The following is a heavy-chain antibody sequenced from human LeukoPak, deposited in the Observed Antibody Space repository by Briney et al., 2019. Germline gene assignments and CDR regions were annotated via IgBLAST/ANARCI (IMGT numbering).Heavy chain of an antibody. CDR2: ISYDGSNK. Sequence: PGRSLRLSCAASGFTFTSYAMHWVRQAPGKGLEWVAIISYDGSNKYYADSVKGRFTISRDNSKNTLYLQMNSLRAEDTAVYYCARGDYYDILTGYFSRGYYYYGMDVWGQGTTVTVSS. J-gene: IGHJ6*02. CDR1: GFTFTSYA. CDR3: ARGDYYDILTGYFSRGYYYYGMDV. D-gene: IGHD3-9*01. V-gene: IGHV3-30-3*01.